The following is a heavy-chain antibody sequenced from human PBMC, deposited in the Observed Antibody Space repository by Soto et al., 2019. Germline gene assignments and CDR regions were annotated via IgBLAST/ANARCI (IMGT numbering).Heavy chain of an antibody. V-gene: IGHV4-4*02. CDR2: INQSGSP. Sequence: PSETLSLTCAVSSGTISSSNWWTWVRQPPGKGLEWIGEINQSGSPNYNPSLRSRVTISVDKSKSQFFLKLSSVTAADTAVYYCAREYDFWSGYYLRYFDYWAQGTLVTVSS. CDR1: SGTISSSNW. CDR3: AREYDFWSGYYLRYFDY. J-gene: IGHJ4*02. D-gene: IGHD3-3*01.